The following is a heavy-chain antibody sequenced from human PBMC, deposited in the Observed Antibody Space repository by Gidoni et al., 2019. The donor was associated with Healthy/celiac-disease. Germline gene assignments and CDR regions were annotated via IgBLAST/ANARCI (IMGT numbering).Heavy chain of an antibody. Sequence: EVLLVESGGGLVQPGGSLRLSCAASGSSFSSYWMHWVRQAPGKGLVWVSHINADGSITSYADSVKGRFSISRDNAKNALYLQVNSLRAEDTAVYYCAREGSGWYGVDYWGQGTLVTVSS. CDR1: GSSFSSYW. CDR2: INADGSIT. J-gene: IGHJ4*02. V-gene: IGHV3-74*01. D-gene: IGHD6-19*01. CDR3: AREGSGWYGVDY.